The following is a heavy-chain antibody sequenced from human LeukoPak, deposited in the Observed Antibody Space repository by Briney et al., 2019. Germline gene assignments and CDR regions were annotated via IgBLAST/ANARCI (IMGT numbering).Heavy chain of an antibody. Sequence: GGSLRLSCAASGVTFSSNYMSWVRQAPGKGLEWVSEIYSDGSTYYEASVKGRFSISRANSKNTVYLQMNSLTAEDTAVYYCARELREHGVFDIWGQGTMVTVSS. CDR3: ARELREHGVFDI. CDR2: IYSDGST. V-gene: IGHV3-53*01. J-gene: IGHJ3*02. D-gene: IGHD1-26*01. CDR1: GVTFSSNY.